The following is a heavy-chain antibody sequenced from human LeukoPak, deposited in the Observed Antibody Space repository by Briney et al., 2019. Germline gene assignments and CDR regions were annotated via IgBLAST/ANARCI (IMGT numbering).Heavy chain of an antibody. J-gene: IGHJ1*01. D-gene: IGHD6-19*01. CDR2: ISGSGDTA. CDR3: AKDWNSPVAGTGYFQH. Sequence: GGSLRLSCAAAGFTFSDYWMSWVRQAPGKGLEWVSVISGSGDTAFYADSVKGRFTISRDNSKNTLSLQMNSLRAEDTAIYYCAKDWNSPVAGTGYFQHWGQGTLVTVSS. CDR1: GFTFSDYW. V-gene: IGHV3-23*01.